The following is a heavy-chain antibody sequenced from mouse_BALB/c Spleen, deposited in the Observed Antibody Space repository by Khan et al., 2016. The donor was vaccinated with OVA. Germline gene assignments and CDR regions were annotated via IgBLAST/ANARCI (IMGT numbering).Heavy chain of an antibody. D-gene: IGHD2-13*01. CDR2: IWAGGST. J-gene: IGHJ4*01. Sequence: QVQLKESGPGLVAPSQSLSITCTVSGFSLTNYGVNWVRQPPGKGLEWLGIIWAGGSTNYNSALRSRVTIRKENAKSQGFLKMNSLQTDDTAMYVCARETAYYGDYEAMDYWGQGTSVTVSP. CDR1: GFSLTNYG. V-gene: IGHV2-9*02. CDR3: ARETAYYGDYEAMDY.